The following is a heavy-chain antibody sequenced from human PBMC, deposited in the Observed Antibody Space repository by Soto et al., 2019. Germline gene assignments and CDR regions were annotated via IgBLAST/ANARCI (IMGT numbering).Heavy chain of an antibody. CDR1: GFTFSSYG. CDR3: AKVFEYSSSSFCAFDY. J-gene: IGHJ4*02. CDR2: ISYDGSNK. V-gene: IGHV3-30*18. D-gene: IGHD6-6*01. Sequence: QVQLVESGGGVVQPGRSLRLSCAASGFTFSSYGMHWVRQAPGKGLAWVAVISYDGSNKYFADSVKGRFTISRDNSKNTLYLQTNSLRAEDTAVYYGAKVFEYSSSSFCAFDYWCQGTLVTVS.